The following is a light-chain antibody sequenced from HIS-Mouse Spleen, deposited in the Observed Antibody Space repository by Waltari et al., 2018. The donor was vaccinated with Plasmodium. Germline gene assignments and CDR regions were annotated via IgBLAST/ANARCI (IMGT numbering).Light chain of an antibody. J-gene: IGLJ3*02. CDR2: KDE. V-gene: IGLV3-25*03. Sequence: SYELTQPPSVSVSPGQTARITCSGDALPKQYAYWYQQKPGQAPVLVIYKDEERPSGIPERFSGSSSGTTVTLTISGVQAEDEADYYCQSADSSGTPNWVFGGGTKLTVL. CDR3: QSADSSGTPNWV. CDR1: ALPKQY.